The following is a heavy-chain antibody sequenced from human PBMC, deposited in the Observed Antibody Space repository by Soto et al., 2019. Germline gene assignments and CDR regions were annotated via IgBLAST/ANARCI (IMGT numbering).Heavy chain of an antibody. CDR1: GYIFTRYA. V-gene: IGHV1-3*01. CDR3: ASQPTYYYDGSGYYPKFDP. CDR2: IDAGNGQT. Sequence: ASVKVSCKASGYIFTRYAIHSVRQAPGQRLEWLGWIDAGNGQTKYSKNLKGRVPITRDTSANRAYMELSSLRSEDTAVYYCASQPTYYYDGSGYYPKFDPWGKGTLVTVSS. J-gene: IGHJ5*02. D-gene: IGHD3-22*01.